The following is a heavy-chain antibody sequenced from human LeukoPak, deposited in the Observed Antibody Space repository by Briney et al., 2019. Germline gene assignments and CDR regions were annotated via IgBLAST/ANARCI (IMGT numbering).Heavy chain of an antibody. Sequence: PSETLSLTCTVSGGSISSYYWSWIRQPPGKGLEWIGYIYYSGSTNHNPSLKSRVTISVDTSKNQFSLKLSSVTAADTAVYYCARHRFYDFWSGSPYYFDYWGQGTLVTVSS. V-gene: IGHV4-59*08. CDR2: IYYSGST. J-gene: IGHJ4*02. D-gene: IGHD3-3*01. CDR3: ARHRFYDFWSGSPYYFDY. CDR1: GGSISSYY.